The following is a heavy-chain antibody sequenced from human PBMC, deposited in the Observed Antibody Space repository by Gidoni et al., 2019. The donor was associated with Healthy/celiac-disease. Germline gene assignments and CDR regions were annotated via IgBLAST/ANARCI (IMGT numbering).Heavy chain of an antibody. CDR2: IKQSGST. J-gene: IGHJ4*02. Sequence: QVQLQQWRAGLFKPSETLSLPCAVYGASFSGYYWSWIRQPPGKGLEWIGEIKQSGSTNYHPFLKSRVTISVDTSKNQFSLKLSSVTSADTAVYYCARVPSRWGQGTLVTVSS. CDR1: GASFSGYY. CDR3: ARVPSR. V-gene: IGHV4-34*01.